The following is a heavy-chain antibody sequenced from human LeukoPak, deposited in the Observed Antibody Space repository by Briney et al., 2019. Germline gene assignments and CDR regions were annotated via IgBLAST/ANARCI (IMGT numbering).Heavy chain of an antibody. CDR2: TSYDGGNK. Sequence: GGSLRLSCAASGFTFSTYIMHWVRQAPGKGLEWVAVTSYDGGNKYYADSVRGRFTISRDNSKNTLYQQMNSLRAEDTAVYFCAKHFNRLGYYFDYWGQGTLVTVSS. J-gene: IGHJ4*02. V-gene: IGHV3-30*18. CDR1: GFTFSTYI. CDR3: AKHFNRLGYYFDY. D-gene: IGHD3-3*02.